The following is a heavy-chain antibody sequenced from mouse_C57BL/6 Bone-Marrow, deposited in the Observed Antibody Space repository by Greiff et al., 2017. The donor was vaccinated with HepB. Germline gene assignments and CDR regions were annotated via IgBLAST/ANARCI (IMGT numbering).Heavy chain of an antibody. J-gene: IGHJ3*01. Sequence: QVQLQQSGTELVKPGASVKLSCKASGYTFTSYWMHWVKQRPGQGLEWIGNINPSNGGTNYNEKFKSKATLTVDKSSSTAYMQLSSLTSEDSAVYYCARGRKGTLTPFAYWGQGTLVTVSA. CDR3: ARGRKGTLTPFAY. D-gene: IGHD4-1*01. V-gene: IGHV1-53*01. CDR1: GYTFTSYW. CDR2: INPSNGGT.